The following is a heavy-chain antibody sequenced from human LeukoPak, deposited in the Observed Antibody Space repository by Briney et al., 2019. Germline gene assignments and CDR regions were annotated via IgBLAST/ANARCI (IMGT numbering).Heavy chain of an antibody. V-gene: IGHV1-2*02. D-gene: IGHD1-26*01. CDR2: INPNSGGT. J-gene: IGHJ6*02. Sequence: WASVKVSCMASGYTFTCYYMHWVRQAPGQGLEGMGWINPNSGGTNYAQKFQGRVTMTRDTSISTAYMELSRLRSDDTAVYYCARDDSGSYGMDVWGQGTTVTVSS. CDR1: GYTFTCYY. CDR3: ARDDSGSYGMDV.